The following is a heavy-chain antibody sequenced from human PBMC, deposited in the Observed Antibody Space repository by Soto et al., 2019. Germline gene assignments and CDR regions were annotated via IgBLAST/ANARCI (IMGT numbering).Heavy chain of an antibody. CDR1: GGTFSSYA. CDR2: IIPIFGTA. D-gene: IGHD5-12*01. CDR3: ARRREGWLQDYDAFDI. J-gene: IGHJ3*02. Sequence: GASVKVSCKASGGTFSSYAISWVRQAPGQGLEWMGGIIPIFGTANYAQKFQGRVTITADESTSTAYMELSSLRSEDTAVYYCARRREGWLQDYDAFDIWGQGTMVTVSS. V-gene: IGHV1-69*13.